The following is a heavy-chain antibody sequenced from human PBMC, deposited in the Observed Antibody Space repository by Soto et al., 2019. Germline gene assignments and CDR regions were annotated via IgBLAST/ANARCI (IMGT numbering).Heavy chain of an antibody. J-gene: IGHJ4*02. CDR2: ISSSSSSYI. CDR3: AKDLSDRDYVRSDH. D-gene: IGHD4-17*01. Sequence: GGSLGLSCAASGFTFSSYGMNWVRQAPGKGLEWVSSISSSSSSYIHYADSVKGRFTISRDNAKNSLYLQMNSLRAEDTAIYYCAKDLSDRDYVRSDHWGQGTLVTVSS. CDR1: GFTFSSYG. V-gene: IGHV3-21*01.